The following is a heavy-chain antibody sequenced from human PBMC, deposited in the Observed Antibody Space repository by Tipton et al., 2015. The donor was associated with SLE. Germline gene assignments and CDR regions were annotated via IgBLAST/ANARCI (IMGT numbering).Heavy chain of an antibody. CDR1: GGSINSYNW. D-gene: IGHD6-6*01. V-gene: IGHV4-4*02. CDR3: ARGPEYSNYYFYRMDV. J-gene: IGHJ6*02. Sequence: TLSLTCTVSGGSINSYNWCTWVRQPPGKGLEWIGEIYHSGTTNYNPSLKSRITISLDKSNNHFSLRLSSLTAADTAVYYCARGPEYSNYYFYRMDVWGQGTTVTVSS. CDR2: IYHSGTT.